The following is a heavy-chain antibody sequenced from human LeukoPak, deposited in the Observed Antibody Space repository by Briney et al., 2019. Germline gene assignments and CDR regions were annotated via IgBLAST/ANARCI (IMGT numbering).Heavy chain of an antibody. CDR1: GFTFSSYG. V-gene: IGHV3-30*18. D-gene: IGHD6-19*01. CDR2: ISYDGSNK. CDR3: AKGPRIAVAGIDY. J-gene: IGHJ4*02. Sequence: GGSLRLSCAASGFTFSSYGVHWVRQAPGKGLEWVAVISYDGSNKYYADSVKGRFTISRDNSKNTLYLQMNSLRAEDTAVYYCAKGPRIAVAGIDYWGQGTLVTVSS.